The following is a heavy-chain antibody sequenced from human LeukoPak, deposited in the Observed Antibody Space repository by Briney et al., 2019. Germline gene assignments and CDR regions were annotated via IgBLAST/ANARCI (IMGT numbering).Heavy chain of an antibody. CDR2: ISGSGGST. CDR1: GFTFSSYA. V-gene: IGHV3-23*01. CDR3: AKGDVDYDSSGYGYFDY. J-gene: IGHJ4*02. D-gene: IGHD3-22*01. Sequence: GGSLRLSCAASGFTFSSYAMSWVRQAPGKGLEWVSAISGSGGSTYYADSVKGWFTISRDNSKNTLYLQMNSLRAEDTAVYYCAKGDVDYDSSGYGYFDYWGQGTLVTVSS.